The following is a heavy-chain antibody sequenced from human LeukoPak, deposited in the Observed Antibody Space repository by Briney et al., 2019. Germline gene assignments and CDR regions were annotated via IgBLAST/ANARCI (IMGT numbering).Heavy chain of an antibody. J-gene: IGHJ3*02. V-gene: IGHV3-66*01. D-gene: IGHD3-22*01. CDR3: ARGYYYDSSGYYWGAFDI. CDR1: GFTVSSNY. Sequence: PGGSLRLSCAASGFTVSSNYMRWVRQAPGKGLEWVSVIYSGGSTYYADSVKGRFTITRDNSKNTLYLQMNSLRAEDTAVYYRARGYYYDSSGYYWGAFDIWGQGTMVTVSS. CDR2: IYSGGST.